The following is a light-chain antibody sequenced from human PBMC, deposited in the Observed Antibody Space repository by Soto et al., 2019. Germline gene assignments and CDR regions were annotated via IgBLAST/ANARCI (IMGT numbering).Light chain of an antibody. CDR2: KAS. Sequence: DIQMTQLPSTPSAAVGDSVTITCRPSQSISRWLAWYQQKPGKAPKLLIYKASSLESGVPSRFSGSGSGTEFTLTISSLQSEDFAVYYCQQYNNWPPWTFGQGTKVDIK. J-gene: IGKJ1*01. CDR3: QQYNNWPPWT. CDR1: QSISRW. V-gene: IGKV1-5*03.